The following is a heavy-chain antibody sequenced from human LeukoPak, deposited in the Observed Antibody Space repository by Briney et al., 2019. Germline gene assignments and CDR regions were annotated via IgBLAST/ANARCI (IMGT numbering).Heavy chain of an antibody. Sequence: SQTLYLTCAVPGGSISSGGYSRSWIRQPPRKCLEWIGYIYHSGGPYYNPSLKSRVTISVDRSKNQFSLKLSSVTAVVFFFKQKTAYDILTGYYTDYWGQGTLVTVSS. D-gene: IGHD3-9*01. CDR2: IYHSGGP. J-gene: IGHJ4*02. CDR1: GGSISSGGYS. V-gene: IGHV4-30-2*01. CDR3: TAYDILTGYYTDY.